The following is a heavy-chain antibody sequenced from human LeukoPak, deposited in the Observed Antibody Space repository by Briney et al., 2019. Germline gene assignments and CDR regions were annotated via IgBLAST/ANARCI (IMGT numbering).Heavy chain of an antibody. CDR1: GFTFSDYY. CDR2: ISSSGSTI. J-gene: IGHJ6*03. D-gene: IGHD6-6*01. Sequence: GGSLRLSCAASGFTFSDYYMSWIRQAPGKGLEWVSYISSSGSTIYYADSVKGRSTISRDNAKNSLYLQMNSLRAEDTAVYYCAREQLVGWYYYYMDVWGKGTTVTVSS. V-gene: IGHV3-11*04. CDR3: AREQLVGWYYYYMDV.